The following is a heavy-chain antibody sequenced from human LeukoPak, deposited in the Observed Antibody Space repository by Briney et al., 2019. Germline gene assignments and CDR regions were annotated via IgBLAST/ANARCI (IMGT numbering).Heavy chain of an antibody. D-gene: IGHD6-13*01. Sequence: PSETLSLTCAVYGASFSGYYWSWIRQPPGKGLEWIGVINHSGSTNYNPSLKSRVTISVDTTKNQFTMKLSSATAADTAVYYCAREEGQQLPFDYWGQGTLVTVSS. CDR1: GASFSGYY. V-gene: IGHV4-34*01. CDR2: INHSGST. J-gene: IGHJ4*02. CDR3: AREEGQQLPFDY.